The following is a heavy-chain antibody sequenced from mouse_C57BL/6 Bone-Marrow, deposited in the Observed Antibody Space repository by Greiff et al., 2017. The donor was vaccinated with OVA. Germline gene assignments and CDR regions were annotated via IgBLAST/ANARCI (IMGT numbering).Heavy chain of an antibody. D-gene: IGHD2-3*01. J-gene: IGHJ3*01. CDR3: ASPDGYYLFAY. Sequence: VQLQQSGAELARPGASVKLSCKASGYTFTSYGISWVKQRTGQGLEWIGEIYPRSGNTYYNEKFKGKATLTADKSSSTAYLELRSLTSEDSAVYFCASPDGYYLFAYWGQGTLVTVSA. CDR2: IYPRSGNT. CDR1: GYTFTSYG. V-gene: IGHV1-81*01.